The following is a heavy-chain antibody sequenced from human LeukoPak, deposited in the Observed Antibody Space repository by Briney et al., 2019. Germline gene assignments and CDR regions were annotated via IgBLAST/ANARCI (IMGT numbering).Heavy chain of an antibody. CDR2: ISSSSNLI. CDR3: VAAGDRGNY. V-gene: IGHV3-48*04. J-gene: IGHJ4*02. CDR1: GFTFSLFD. D-gene: IGHD6-13*01. Sequence: GGSLRLSCAASGFTFSLFDMNWLRQAPGQGLEWVSYISSSSNLIYYADSVRGRFTVSRDNAGNSLSLQMNSLRAEDTALFYCVAAGDRGNYWGQGTLVTVSS.